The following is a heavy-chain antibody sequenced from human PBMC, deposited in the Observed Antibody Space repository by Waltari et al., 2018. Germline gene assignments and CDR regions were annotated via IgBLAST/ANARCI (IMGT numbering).Heavy chain of an antibody. CDR1: GDFLSDDP. Sequence: QVQLQESGPGLVTPSEPLSLTCPVSGDFLSDDPWTWIRQAPGKGLEWIAYLRNTGGTKCTPSLQSRVTVSAVTSKKHFFLRLTSVTAADTGVYYCARLPTKYYDSIGWGFFDQWGQGILVTVSS. J-gene: IGHJ4*02. CDR2: LRNTGGT. V-gene: IGHV4-59*08. CDR3: ARLPTKYYDSIGWGFFDQ. D-gene: IGHD3-22*01.